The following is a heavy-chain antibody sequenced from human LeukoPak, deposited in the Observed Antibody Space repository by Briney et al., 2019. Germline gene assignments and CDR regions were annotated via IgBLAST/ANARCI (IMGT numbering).Heavy chain of an antibody. Sequence: GGSLRLSCVGSSIRFADHWMLWVRQVPGKPPAWVARSDRDGVVREYADSVKGRFTIPRDNARNTIHLEMNRPKVEDTAIYYCVASRWSGALDFWGQGSLVTVSS. CDR2: SDRDGVVR. V-gene: IGHV3-74*01. CDR3: VASRWSGALDF. CDR1: SIRFADHW. D-gene: IGHD3-3*01. J-gene: IGHJ4*02.